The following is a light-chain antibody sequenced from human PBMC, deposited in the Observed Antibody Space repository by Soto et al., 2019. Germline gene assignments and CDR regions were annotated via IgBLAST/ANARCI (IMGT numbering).Light chain of an antibody. CDR3: QKYNSAPLT. CDR1: QAIGVY. J-gene: IGKJ4*01. Sequence: DIQVTQSPSSLSASLGDRVTITCRANQAIGVYLAWFQQQPGKVPKLLIYAASALQSGVPSRFSGNGSWTDFHLNISSLQPEDIATYYCQKYNSAPLTFGGGTKVEI. V-gene: IGKV1-27*01. CDR2: AAS.